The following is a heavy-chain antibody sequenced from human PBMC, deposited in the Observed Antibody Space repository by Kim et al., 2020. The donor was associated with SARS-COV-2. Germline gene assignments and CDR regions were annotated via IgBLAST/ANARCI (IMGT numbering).Heavy chain of an antibody. D-gene: IGHD6-13*01. J-gene: IGHJ6*02. V-gene: IGHV3-43D*03. CDR3: AKDREAAGPGGMDV. CDR2: ITWDGVST. CDR1: GFTFDDYA. Sequence: GGSLRLSCAASGFTFDDYAMHWVRQAPGKGLEWVSLITWDGVSTYYADSVKGRFTISRDNTKNSLYLQIDSLRPEDAALYYCAKDREAAGPGGMDVWGQG.